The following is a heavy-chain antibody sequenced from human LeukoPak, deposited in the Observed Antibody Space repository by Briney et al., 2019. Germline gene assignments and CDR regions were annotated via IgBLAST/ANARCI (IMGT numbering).Heavy chain of an antibody. CDR3: ASQKEDYYDSSGHR. D-gene: IGHD3-22*01. J-gene: IGHJ5*02. V-gene: IGHV3-23*01. CDR2: ISGSGGST. Sequence: PGGSLRLSCAASGFTFSSSAMSWVRQAPGKGLEWVSAISGSGGSTYYADSVKGRFTISRDNSKNTLYLQMNSLGAEDTAVYYCASQKEDYYDSSGHRWGQGTLVTVSS. CDR1: GFTFSSSA.